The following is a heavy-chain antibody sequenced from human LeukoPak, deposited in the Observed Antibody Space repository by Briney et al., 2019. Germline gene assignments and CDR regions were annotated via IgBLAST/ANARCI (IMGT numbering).Heavy chain of an antibody. D-gene: IGHD3-10*01. J-gene: IGHJ5*02. V-gene: IGHV3-23*01. Sequence: PGGSLRLSCVASGFTFSSYAMSWVRQAPGKGLEWVSAVGGTGGTTYYADSVKGRFTISRDNSKNTLYLQMNSLRAEDTAVYYCAKDHRVWFGELSRFDPWGQGTLVTVSS. CDR3: AKDHRVWFGELSRFDP. CDR2: VGGTGGTT. CDR1: GFTFSSYA.